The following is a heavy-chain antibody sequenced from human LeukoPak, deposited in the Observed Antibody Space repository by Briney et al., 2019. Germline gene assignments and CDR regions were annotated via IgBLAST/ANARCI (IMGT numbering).Heavy chain of an antibody. Sequence: PGGSLRLSCAASGFTFSSYAMSWVRQAPGKGLEWVSAISGSGGSTYYADSVKGRFTISRDNSKNTLYLQMNSLRAEDTAVYYCAKMAELDYYDSSGYLDYWGQGTLVTVSS. V-gene: IGHV3-23*01. CDR3: AKMAELDYYDSSGYLDY. J-gene: IGHJ4*02. CDR2: ISGSGGST. D-gene: IGHD3-22*01. CDR1: GFTFSSYA.